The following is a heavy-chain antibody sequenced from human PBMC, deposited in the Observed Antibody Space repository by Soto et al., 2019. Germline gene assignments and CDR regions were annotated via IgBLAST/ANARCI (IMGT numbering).Heavy chain of an antibody. D-gene: IGHD2-21*01. J-gene: IGHJ3*02. CDR1: GFTFSSDW. CDR3: ARGVNGAFDI. V-gene: IGHV3-74*01. Sequence: EVQLVESGGGLVQPGGSLRLSCAASGFTFSSDWMHWVRQAPGKGLVWVSRINSDGSTTNYADSVKGRFTISRDNAKNTMYLQANSLRAEDTAVYYCARGVNGAFDIWGQGTMVTVSS. CDR2: INSDGSTT.